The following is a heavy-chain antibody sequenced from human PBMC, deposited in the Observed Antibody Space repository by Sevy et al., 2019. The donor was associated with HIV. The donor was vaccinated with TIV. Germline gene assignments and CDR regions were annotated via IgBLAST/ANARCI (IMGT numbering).Heavy chain of an antibody. CDR2: ISYDGSNK. CDR1: GFTFSSYA. J-gene: IGHJ4*02. V-gene: IGHV3-30-3*01. CDR3: ARSFDDWLLSAFDY. D-gene: IGHD3-9*01. Sequence: GGSLRLSCAASGFTFSSYAMHWVRQAPGKGLKWVAVISYDGSNKYYADSVKGRFTISRDNSKNTLYLQMNSLRAEDTAVYYCARSFDDWLLSAFDYWGQGTLVTVSS.